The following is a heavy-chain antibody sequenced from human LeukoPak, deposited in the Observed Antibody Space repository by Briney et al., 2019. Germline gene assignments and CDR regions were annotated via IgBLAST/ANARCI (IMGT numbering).Heavy chain of an antibody. J-gene: IGHJ6*03. CDR1: GGSFSGYY. CDR2: INHGGST. V-gene: IGHV4-34*01. Sequence: SETLSLTCAVYGGSFSGYYWSWIRQSPGKGLEWIGEINHGGSTTYNPSLKSRVTISVDKSKNQFSLKLSSVTAADTAVYYCARVIFEGGGGEAPRFYYYYYYRDVWGKGPTATVPS. CDR3: ARVIFEGGGGEAPRFYYYYYYRDV. D-gene: IGHD3-10*01.